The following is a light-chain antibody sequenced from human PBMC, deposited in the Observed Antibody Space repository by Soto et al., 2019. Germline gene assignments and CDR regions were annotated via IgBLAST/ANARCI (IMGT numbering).Light chain of an antibody. Sequence: QSVFTQPPSVSAAPGQKVTISCSGSSSNIGNNYVSWYQQLPGTAPKLLIYDNNKRPSGIPDRFSGSKSGTSATLGITGRQTGDEADYYCGTWDSSLSAVVFGGGTKLTVL. CDR1: SSNIGNNY. CDR2: DNN. J-gene: IGLJ2*01. CDR3: GTWDSSLSAVV. V-gene: IGLV1-51*01.